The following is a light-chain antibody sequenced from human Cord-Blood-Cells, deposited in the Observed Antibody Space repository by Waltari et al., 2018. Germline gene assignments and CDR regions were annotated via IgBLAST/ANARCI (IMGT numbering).Light chain of an antibody. CDR1: QSISSY. CDR3: QQSYSTWT. J-gene: IGKJ1*01. CDR2: AAS. V-gene: IGKV1-39*01. Sequence: DIQMTQSPSSLSASVGDRVTITCRAIQSISSYLNWYQQKPGKAPKLLIYAASSLQSGVPSRFSGSGSGTDFTLTISSLQPEDFATYYCQQSYSTWTFGQGTKVEIK.